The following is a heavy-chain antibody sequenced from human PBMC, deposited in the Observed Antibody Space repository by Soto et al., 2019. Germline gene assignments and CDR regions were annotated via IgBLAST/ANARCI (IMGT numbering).Heavy chain of an antibody. CDR3: AKVMVVVVGLYYWDMGV. Sequence: EVQLLESGGGLVQPGGSLRLSCAASGFTFSNYAMSWVRQAPGKGPEWVSAISGSGGSTYFADSVKGRFTISRDNSRNTLYLQMNSLRAEDTGLYYCAKVMVVVVGLYYWDMGVWGKATTVTVSS. V-gene: IGHV3-23*01. J-gene: IGHJ6*03. D-gene: IGHD2-21*01. CDR1: GFTFSNYA. CDR2: ISGSGGST.